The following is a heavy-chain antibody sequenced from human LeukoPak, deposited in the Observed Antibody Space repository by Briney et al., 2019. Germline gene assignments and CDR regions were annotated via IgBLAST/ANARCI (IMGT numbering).Heavy chain of an antibody. D-gene: IGHD1-26*01. J-gene: IGHJ4*02. Sequence: ASVKVSCKASGYSFIASYIHWVRQVPGQGLEWMGRINPNSGDTKIAQNFQGRVTVTRDTSITTAYMELTRLTSDDTALYFCAKYGGSYRLFYSWGQGTLVTVSS. CDR2: INPNSGDT. V-gene: IGHV1-2*06. CDR1: GYSFIASY. CDR3: AKYGGSYRLFYS.